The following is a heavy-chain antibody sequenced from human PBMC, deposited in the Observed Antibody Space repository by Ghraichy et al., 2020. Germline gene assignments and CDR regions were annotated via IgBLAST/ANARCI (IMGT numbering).Heavy chain of an antibody. D-gene: IGHD4-11*01. CDR3: AKAATVTTSSYYYYYGMDV. Sequence: GGSLRLSCAASGFTFSSYGMSWVRQAPGKGLEWVSGISGSGGNTYYADSVKGRFTISRDNSKNTLFLQMNSLRAEDTAVYYCAKAATVTTSSYYYYYGMDVWGQGTKVTVSS. J-gene: IGHJ6*02. V-gene: IGHV3-23*01. CDR2: ISGSGGNT. CDR1: GFTFSSYG.